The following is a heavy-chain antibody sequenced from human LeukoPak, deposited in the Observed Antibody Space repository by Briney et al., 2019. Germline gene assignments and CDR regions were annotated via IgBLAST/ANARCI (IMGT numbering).Heavy chain of an antibody. CDR1: GFTFSSYC. D-gene: IGHD1-26*01. CDR3: SRGVGATDS. V-gene: IGHV3-74*01. J-gene: IGHJ4*02. Sequence: SGGSLRLSCTASGFTFSSYCMHWVCQAPGKGLVWVSRITSDGSSTSHADSVKGRFTISRDNAKNTLYLQMNSLRAEDTAVYYCSRGVGATDSWGQGTLVTVSS. CDR2: ITSDGSST.